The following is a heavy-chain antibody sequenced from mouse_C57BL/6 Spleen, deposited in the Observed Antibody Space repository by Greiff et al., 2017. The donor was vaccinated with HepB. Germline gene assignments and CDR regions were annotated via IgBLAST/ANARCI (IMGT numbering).Heavy chain of an antibody. V-gene: IGHV3-6*01. D-gene: IGHD3-1*01. CDR1: GYSITSGYY. CDR2: ISYDGSN. Sequence: HLPYSLPFLFKPSHSLSLTCSVTGYSITSGYYWNWIRQFPGNKLEWMGYISYDGSNNYNPSLKNRISITRDTSKNQFFLKLNSVTTEDTATYYCASGLFDYWGQGTTLTVSS. CDR3: ASGLFDY. J-gene: IGHJ2*01.